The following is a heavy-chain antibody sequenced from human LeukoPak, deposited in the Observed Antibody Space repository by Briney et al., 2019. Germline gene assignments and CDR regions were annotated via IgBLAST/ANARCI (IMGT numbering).Heavy chain of an antibody. D-gene: IGHD1-20*01. J-gene: IGHJ4*02. CDR3: ARSRNWNDVSLDY. CDR1: GFTFSDYY. Sequence: PGGSLRLSCAASGFTFSDYYMSWIRQAPGKGLEWVSYISSSGSTIYYADSVKGRFTISRDNAKNSLYLQMNSLRAEDTAVYYCARSRNWNDVSLDYWGQGTLVTVSS. V-gene: IGHV3-11*04. CDR2: ISSSGSTI.